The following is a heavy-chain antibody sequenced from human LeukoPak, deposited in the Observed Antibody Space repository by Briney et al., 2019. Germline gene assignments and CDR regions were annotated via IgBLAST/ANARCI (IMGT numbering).Heavy chain of an antibody. D-gene: IGHD3-9*01. CDR1: GGSISSYY. CDR2: IYTSGST. Sequence: SETLSLTCTVSGGSISSYYWSWIRQPAGKGLEWIGRIYTSGSTNYNPSLKSRVTMSVDTSKNQFSLKLSSVTAADTAVYYCARVGYDILTGYSPLVDYWGQGTLVTVSS. V-gene: IGHV4-4*07. J-gene: IGHJ4*02. CDR3: ARVGYDILTGYSPLVDY.